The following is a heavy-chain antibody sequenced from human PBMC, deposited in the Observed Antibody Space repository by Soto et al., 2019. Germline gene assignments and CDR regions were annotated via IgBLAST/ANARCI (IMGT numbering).Heavy chain of an antibody. CDR3: ARDGDTAMVSPLRLYYYYYGMDV. J-gene: IGHJ6*02. D-gene: IGHD5-18*01. V-gene: IGHV1-3*01. CDR1: GYTSTSYA. CDR2: INAGNGNT. Sequence: GAAVKVSCKASGYTSTSYAMHWVRQAPGQRXEWMGWINAGNGNTKYSQKFQGRVTITRDTSASTAYMELSSLRSEDTAVYYCARDGDTAMVSPLRLYYYYYGMDVWGQGTTVTVSS.